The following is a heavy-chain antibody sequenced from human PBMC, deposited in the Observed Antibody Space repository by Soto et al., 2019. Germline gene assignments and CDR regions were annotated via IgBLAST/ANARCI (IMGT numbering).Heavy chain of an antibody. V-gene: IGHV4-39*01. Sequence: QLQLQESGPGLVKPSETLSLTCTVSGGSISSSSYYWGWIRQPPGKGLEWIGSIYYSGSTYYNPSLKSRVTISVDTSKNQFSLKLSSVTAADTAVYYCARHYGVDFNWFDPWGQGTLVTVSS. CDR3: ARHYGVDFNWFDP. D-gene: IGHD3-3*01. J-gene: IGHJ5*02. CDR1: GGSISSSSYY. CDR2: IYYSGST.